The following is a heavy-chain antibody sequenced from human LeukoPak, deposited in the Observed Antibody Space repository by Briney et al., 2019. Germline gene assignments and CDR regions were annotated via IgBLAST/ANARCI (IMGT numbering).Heavy chain of an antibody. V-gene: IGHV5-51*01. J-gene: IGHJ4*02. CDR3: ARTPPTGCSSTSCYFDY. D-gene: IGHD2-2*01. CDR2: IYPGDSDT. CDR1: GYSFTSYW. Sequence: RESLKISCKGSGYSFTSYWIGWVRQMPGKGLEWMGIIYPGDSDTRYSPSFQGQVTISADKSISTAYLQWSSLKASDTAMYYCARTPPTGCSSTSCYFDYWGQGTLVTVSS.